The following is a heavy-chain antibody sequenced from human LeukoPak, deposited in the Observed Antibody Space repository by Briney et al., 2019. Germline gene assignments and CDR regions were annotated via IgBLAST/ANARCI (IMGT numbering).Heavy chain of an antibody. CDR2: VYSTGST. Sequence: SESLSLTCTVSGDSVSSGSYFWSWIRQPAGKGLEWIGRVYSTGSTNYNPSLKSRVTISVDTSKNQFSLKVSSVTAADTAVYYCARGDYGDYVVWGQGTLVTVSS. J-gene: IGHJ4*02. CDR3: ARGDYGDYVV. V-gene: IGHV4-61*02. D-gene: IGHD4-17*01. CDR1: GDSVSSGSYF.